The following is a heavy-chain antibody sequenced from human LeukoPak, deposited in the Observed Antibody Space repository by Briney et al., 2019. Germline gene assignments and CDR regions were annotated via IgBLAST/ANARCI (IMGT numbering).Heavy chain of an antibody. CDR3: ARGPFYCSSTSCYTFDY. CDR1: GFTFSDYA. J-gene: IGHJ4*02. Sequence: PGGSLRLSCAVSGFTFSDYAMHWVRQAPGKGLEYVSAISSTGGSTYYANSVKGRFTISRDNSKNTLYLQMGSLRAEDMAVYYCARGPFYCSSTSCYTFDYWGQGTLVTVSS. V-gene: IGHV3-64*01. CDR2: ISSTGGST. D-gene: IGHD2-2*01.